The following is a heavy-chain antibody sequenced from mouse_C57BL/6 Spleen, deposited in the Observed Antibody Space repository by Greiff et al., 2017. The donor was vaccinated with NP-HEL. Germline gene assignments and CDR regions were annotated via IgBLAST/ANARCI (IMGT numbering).Heavy chain of an antibody. CDR2: IYPGSGST. CDR3: AATVVARAMDY. V-gene: IGHV1-55*01. J-gene: IGHJ4*01. D-gene: IGHD1-1*01. CDR1: GYTFTSYW. Sequence: QVQLQQPGAELVKPGASVKMSCKASGYTFTSYWITWVKQRPGQGLEWIGDIYPGSGSTNYIEKFKSKATLTVDTSSSTAYMQLSSLTSEDSAVYYCAATVVARAMDYWGQGTSVTVSS.